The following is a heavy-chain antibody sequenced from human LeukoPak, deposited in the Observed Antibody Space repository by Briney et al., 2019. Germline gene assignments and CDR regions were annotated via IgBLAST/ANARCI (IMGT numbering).Heavy chain of an antibody. J-gene: IGHJ2*01. V-gene: IGHV4-59*01. CDR3: ARYGDHGWYFDL. D-gene: IGHD4-17*01. CDR2: ISDSGNT. CDR1: GGSISTYY. Sequence: SETLSLTCTVSGGSISTYYWGWIRQPPGKGLEWIAYISDSGNTNYNPSLKSRVTISLDTSKNQFSLKLSSVTAADTAVYYCARYGDHGWYFDLWGRGTLVTVSS.